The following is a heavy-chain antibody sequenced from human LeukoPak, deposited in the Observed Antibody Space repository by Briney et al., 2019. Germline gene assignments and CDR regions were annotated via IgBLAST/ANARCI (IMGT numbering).Heavy chain of an antibody. V-gene: IGHV4-39*07. CDR2: IYYSGST. D-gene: IGHD3-10*01. CDR1: GGSISSSSYY. CDR3: ARETPYGSGSYPFDY. Sequence: SETLSLTCTVSGGSISSSSYYWGWIRQPPGKGLEWIGSIYYSGSTYYNPSLKSRVTVSVDTSKNQFSLKLSSVTAADTAVYYCARETPYGSGSYPFDYWGQGILVTVSS. J-gene: IGHJ4*02.